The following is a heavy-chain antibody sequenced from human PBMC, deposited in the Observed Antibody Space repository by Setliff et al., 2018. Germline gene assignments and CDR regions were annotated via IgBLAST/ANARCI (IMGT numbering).Heavy chain of an antibody. CDR1: GYTFSNYL. D-gene: IGHD5-12*01. CDR2: INAGNGHT. V-gene: IGHV1-3*01. Sequence: WASVKVSCKASGYTFSNYLLHWVRQAPGQSPEWVGWINAGNGHTKYSQRFQDRITITSETSATTVYMELRSLRSEDTAVYYCVRVDMVLSNFDFWGQGTLVTSPQ. CDR3: VRVDMVLSNFDF. J-gene: IGHJ4*02.